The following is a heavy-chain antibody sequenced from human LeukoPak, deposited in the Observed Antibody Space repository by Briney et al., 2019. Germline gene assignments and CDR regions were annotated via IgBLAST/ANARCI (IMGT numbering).Heavy chain of an antibody. V-gene: IGHV1-69*02. CDR1: GGTFSSYT. CDR3: ARALLLRFLEWLLPKSDAFDI. D-gene: IGHD3-3*01. J-gene: IGHJ3*02. Sequence: ASVKVSCKASGGTFSSYTISWVRQAPGQGLEWMGRITPILGIANYAQKFQGRVTITADKSTSTAYMELSSLRSEDTAVYYCARALLLRFLEWLLPKSDAFDIWGQGTMVTVSS. CDR2: ITPILGIA.